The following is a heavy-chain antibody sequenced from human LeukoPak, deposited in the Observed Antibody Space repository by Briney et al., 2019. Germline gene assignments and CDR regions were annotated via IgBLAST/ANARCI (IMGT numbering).Heavy chain of an antibody. CDR2: TYYRSKWYN. CDR3: ARGGSGGCRLGPTCAFDP. CDR1: GDSVSSNSAA. V-gene: IGHV6-1*01. Sequence: SQTLSLTCAISGDSVSSNSAAWNWIRQSPSRGLEWLGRTYYRSKWYNDYAVSVKSRIIINADTSKNQFSLQLSSVTPEDTAVYYCARGGSGGCRLGPTCAFDPWGQGTQVTVSA. J-gene: IGHJ5*02. D-gene: IGHD1-26*01.